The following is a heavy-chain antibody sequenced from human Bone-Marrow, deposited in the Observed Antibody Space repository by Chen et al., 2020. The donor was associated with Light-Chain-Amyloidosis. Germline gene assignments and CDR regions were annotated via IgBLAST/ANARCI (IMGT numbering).Heavy chain of an antibody. V-gene: IGHV5-51*01. Sequence: EVHLDKPGPDVKKPGDPRKTPCKGPESPFPNYWIGWVRQMPGKGLEWMGVIYPDDSDARYSPSFEGQVTISADKSITTAYLQWRSLKASDTAMYYCARRRDGYNFDYWGQGTLVTVSS. D-gene: IGHD5-12*01. CDR1: ESPFPNYW. CDR2: IYPDDSDA. J-gene: IGHJ4*02. CDR3: ARRRDGYNFDY.